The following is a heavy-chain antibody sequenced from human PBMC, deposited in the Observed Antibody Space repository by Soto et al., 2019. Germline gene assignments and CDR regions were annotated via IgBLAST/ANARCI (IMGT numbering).Heavy chain of an antibody. CDR3: AREVSEQDAFDI. V-gene: IGHV1-2*04. CDR1: GYTFTGNY. CDR2: INPNSGGT. J-gene: IGHJ3*02. D-gene: IGHD3-22*01. Sequence: ASVKLSCKDSGYTFTGNYMHWVRQAPGQGLEWMGWINPNSGGTNYAQKFQGWVTMTRDTSISTAYMELSRLRSDDTAVYYCAREVSEQDAFDIWGQGTMVTVSS.